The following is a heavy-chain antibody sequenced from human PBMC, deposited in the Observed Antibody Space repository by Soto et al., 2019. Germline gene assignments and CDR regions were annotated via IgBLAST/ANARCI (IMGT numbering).Heavy chain of an antibody. CDR2: ISGCGGST. Sequence: GGSLRLSCAASGFTFSSYAMNWVRQAPGKGLEWVSAISGCGGSTYYADSVKGRFTISRDSSKNTLYLQMNSLRAEDTAVYYCAKGNSWSPALVLDIWGQGTMVTVSS. D-gene: IGHD1-7*01. CDR1: GFTFSSYA. J-gene: IGHJ3*02. CDR3: AKGNSWSPALVLDI. V-gene: IGHV3-23*01.